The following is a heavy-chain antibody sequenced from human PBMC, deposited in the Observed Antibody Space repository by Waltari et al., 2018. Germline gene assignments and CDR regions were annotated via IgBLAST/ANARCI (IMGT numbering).Heavy chain of an antibody. CDR2: IIPIIGTA. Sequence: QVQLVQSGAEVKKPGSSVKVSCKASGGTFSSYAISWVRQAPGQGLEWMGGIIPIIGTANDAQRFQGRVTITTDESTSTAYMELSSLRSEDTAVYYCASHQHIVVVPGEPDYWGQGTLVTVSS. D-gene: IGHD2-2*01. CDR3: ASHQHIVVVPGEPDY. CDR1: GGTFSSYA. J-gene: IGHJ4*02. V-gene: IGHV1-69*05.